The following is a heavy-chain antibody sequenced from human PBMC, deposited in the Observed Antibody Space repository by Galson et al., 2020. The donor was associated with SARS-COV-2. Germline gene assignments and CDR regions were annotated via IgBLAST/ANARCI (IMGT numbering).Heavy chain of an antibody. CDR3: ARHVDSGVSYGTPFDY. CDR2: IYHSGST. J-gene: IGHJ4*02. V-gene: IGHV4-38-2*01. CDR1: GYSISSGYY. Sequence: NSSETLSLTCAVSGYSISSGYYWGWIRHPPGKGLEGIGRIYHSGSTYYNPSLRSRRTISVDTSKNHFSLKVSSVTAAETAVYYCARHVDSGVSYGTPFDYWGQGTLVTVSS. D-gene: IGHD6-19*01.